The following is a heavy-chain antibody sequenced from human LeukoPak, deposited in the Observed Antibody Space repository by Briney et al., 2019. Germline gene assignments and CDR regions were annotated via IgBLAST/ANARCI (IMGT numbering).Heavy chain of an antibody. CDR1: GGTFSSYA. V-gene: IGHV1-69*05. Sequence: SVKVSXKASGGTFSSYAISWVRQAPGQGLEWIGGIIPIFGTANYAQKFQGRVTITTDESTSTAYMELSSLRSEDTAVYYCARGEISSGWYGRLDYWGQGTLVTVSP. CDR3: ARGEISSGWYGRLDY. CDR2: IIPIFGTA. D-gene: IGHD6-19*01. J-gene: IGHJ4*02.